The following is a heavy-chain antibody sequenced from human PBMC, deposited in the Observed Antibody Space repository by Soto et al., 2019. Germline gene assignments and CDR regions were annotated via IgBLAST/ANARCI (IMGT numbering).Heavy chain of an antibody. V-gene: IGHV1-18*01. Sequence: QVQLVQSGAEVKKPGASVKVSCKASGYTFTSYGISWVRQAPGQGLEWMGWISAYNGNTNYAQKLQGRVTMTTDTSPSTAYKELRSLRSDETAGYYCARAREGIVGVTAMIPDYWGQGTLVTVSS. D-gene: IGHD2-21*02. CDR2: ISAYNGNT. CDR3: ARAREGIVGVTAMIPDY. J-gene: IGHJ4*02. CDR1: GYTFTSYG.